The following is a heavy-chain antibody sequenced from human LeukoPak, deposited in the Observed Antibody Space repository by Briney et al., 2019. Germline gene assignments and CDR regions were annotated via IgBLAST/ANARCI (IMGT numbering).Heavy chain of an antibody. J-gene: IGHJ4*02. D-gene: IGHD5-24*01. Sequence: GGSLRLSSAASGFTFSSYSMNWVRQAPGKGLEWVSFISSSSSTIYYADSVKGRFTISRDNAKNSLYLQMNSLRAEDTAVYYCARDMALDYWGQGTLVTVSS. CDR3: ARDMALDY. CDR1: GFTFSSYS. V-gene: IGHV3-48*01. CDR2: ISSSSSTI.